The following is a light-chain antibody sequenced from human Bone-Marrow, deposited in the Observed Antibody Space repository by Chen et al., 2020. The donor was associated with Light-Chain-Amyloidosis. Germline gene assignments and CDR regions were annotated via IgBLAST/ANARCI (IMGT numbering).Light chain of an antibody. CDR1: HIGPTS. V-gene: IGLV3-21*02. J-gene: IGLJ3*02. CDR2: DDS. Sequence: YVLTQPSSGSVAPGPTAKILCGGNHIGPTSVNWYQQTPGQAPRLVVDDDSDRPSGIPKRLSGANSGNTATLTISRVEAGDEADYYCQVWDRSSERPVFGGGTKLTVL. CDR3: QVWDRSSERPV.